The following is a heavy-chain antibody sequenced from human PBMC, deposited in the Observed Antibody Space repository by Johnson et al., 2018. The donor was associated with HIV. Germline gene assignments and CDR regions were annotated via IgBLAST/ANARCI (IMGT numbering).Heavy chain of an antibody. Sequence: QMLLVESGGGVVQPGRSLRLSCAATGFTFSSYAVHWVRQAPGKGLEWVAIIAYDGSNKYYADSVKGRFTISRDNSKDTLYLQMNSLRAEDTAVYYCARDPSYDMAHTDAFDIWGQGTMVTVSS. V-gene: IGHV3-30-3*01. CDR1: GFTFSSYA. CDR2: IAYDGSNK. CDR3: ARDPSYDMAHTDAFDI. D-gene: IGHD3-22*01. J-gene: IGHJ3*02.